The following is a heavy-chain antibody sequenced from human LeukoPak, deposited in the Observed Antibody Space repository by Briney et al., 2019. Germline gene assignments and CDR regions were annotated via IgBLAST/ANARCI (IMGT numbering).Heavy chain of an antibody. Sequence: ASVKVSCKASEYTFTGYYMHWVRQAPGQGLEWMGWINPNSGGTNYAQKFQGRVTMTRDTSISTAYMELSRLRSDDTAVYYCARSAAYYYYGMDVWGQGTTVTVSS. CDR3: ARSAAYYYYGMDV. CDR1: EYTFTGYY. V-gene: IGHV1-2*02. J-gene: IGHJ6*02. CDR2: INPNSGGT.